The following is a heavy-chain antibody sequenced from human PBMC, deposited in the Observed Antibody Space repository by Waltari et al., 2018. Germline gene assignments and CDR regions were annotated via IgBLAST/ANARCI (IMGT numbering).Heavy chain of an antibody. CDR3: ARDGYSGYDWETRDAFDI. V-gene: IGHV1-69*08. CDR2: IIPILGIA. D-gene: IGHD5-12*01. J-gene: IGHJ3*02. Sequence: QVQLVQSGAEVKKPGSSVKVSCKASGGPFSSCTISWGRQAPGQGLEWMGRIIPILGIANYAQKFQGRVTITADKSTRTAYMELSSLRSEDTAVYYCARDGYSGYDWETRDAFDIWGQGTMVTVSS. CDR1: GGPFSSCT.